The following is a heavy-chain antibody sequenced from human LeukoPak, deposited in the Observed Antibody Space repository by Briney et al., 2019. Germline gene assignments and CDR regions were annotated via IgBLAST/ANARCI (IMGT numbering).Heavy chain of an antibody. J-gene: IGHJ4*02. Sequence: ASVKVSCKASGYTFTSYGISWVRQAPGQGLEWMGWISAYNGNTNYAQKLQGRVTMTTDTSTSTAYMELRSLRSDDTAVYYCATTGPSIVGASTPLDYWGQGTLVTVSS. CDR1: GYTFTSYG. CDR3: ATTGPSIVGASTPLDY. D-gene: IGHD1-26*01. V-gene: IGHV1-18*01. CDR2: ISAYNGNT.